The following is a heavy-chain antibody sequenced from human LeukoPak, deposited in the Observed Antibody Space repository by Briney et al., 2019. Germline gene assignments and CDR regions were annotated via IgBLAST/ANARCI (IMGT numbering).Heavy chain of an antibody. V-gene: IGHV4-30-4*08. Sequence: SETLSLSCVVPGDSISSSSYYWSWIRQPPGKGLEWIGYIYYSGSTSYNPSLKSRVFISVDTSKNQFSLKLRSVTAADTAVYYCARGDVVVIGFDYWGQGTLVTVSS. CDR2: IYYSGST. CDR3: ARGDVVVIGFDY. D-gene: IGHD2-21*01. CDR1: GDSISSSSYY. J-gene: IGHJ4*02.